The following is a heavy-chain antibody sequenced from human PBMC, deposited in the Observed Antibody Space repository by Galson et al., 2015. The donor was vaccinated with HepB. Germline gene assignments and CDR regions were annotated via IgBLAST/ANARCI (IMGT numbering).Heavy chain of an antibody. Sequence: SVKVSCKGSGYTFNSYAMNWVRQAPGQGLEWMGWINGYNGNTNYAQKLQGRVTMTTDTSTSTAYMELRSLRSDDTAVYYCAREGAGTGNFYYGMDAWGQGTTVTVS. CDR1: GYTFNSYA. D-gene: IGHD6-19*01. V-gene: IGHV1-18*04. CDR3: AREGAGTGNFYYGMDA. J-gene: IGHJ6*02. CDR2: INGYNGNT.